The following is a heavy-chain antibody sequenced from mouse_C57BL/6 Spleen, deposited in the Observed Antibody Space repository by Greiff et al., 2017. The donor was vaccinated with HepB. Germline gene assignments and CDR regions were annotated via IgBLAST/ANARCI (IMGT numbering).Heavy chain of an antibody. V-gene: IGHV1-85*01. CDR3: ERSGGYYYGSRGYFDV. J-gene: IGHJ1*03. CDR1: GYTFTSYD. Sequence: VQLQQSGPELVKPGASVKLSCKASGYTFTSYDINWVKQRPGQGLEWIGWIYPRDGSTKYNEKFKGKATLTVATSSSTAYLALHSLPSEDSAVYFCERSGGYYYGSRGYFDVWGTGTTVTVSS. CDR2: IYPRDGST. D-gene: IGHD1-1*01.